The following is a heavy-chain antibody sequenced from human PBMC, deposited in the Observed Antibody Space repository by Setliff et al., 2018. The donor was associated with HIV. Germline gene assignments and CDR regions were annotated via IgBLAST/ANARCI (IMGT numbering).Heavy chain of an antibody. D-gene: IGHD6-13*01. Sequence: GGSLRLSCAASGFTFRNYRMHWVRQPPGKGLVWVSRINSDASGMTFAEFVKGRFTISRDNGKKSLYLQMDSLRDEDTAVYYCARADSSNWYHVDYWGQGTLVTVSS. CDR3: ARADSSNWYHVDY. V-gene: IGHV3-74*03. CDR2: INSDASGM. CDR1: GFTFRNYR. J-gene: IGHJ4*02.